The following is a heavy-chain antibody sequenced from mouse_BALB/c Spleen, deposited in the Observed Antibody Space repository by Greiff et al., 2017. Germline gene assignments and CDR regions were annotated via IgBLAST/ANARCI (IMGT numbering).Heavy chain of an antibody. CDR1: GFTFSSYA. V-gene: IGHV5-9-4*01. CDR2: ISSGGSYT. J-gene: IGHJ3*01. CDR3: ARSFAY. Sequence: VQLKQSGGGLVKPGGSLKLSCAASGFTFSSYAMSWVRQSPEKRLEWVAEISSGGSYTYYPDTVTGRFTISRDNAKNTLYLEMSSLRSEDTAMYYCARSFAYWGQGTLVTVSA.